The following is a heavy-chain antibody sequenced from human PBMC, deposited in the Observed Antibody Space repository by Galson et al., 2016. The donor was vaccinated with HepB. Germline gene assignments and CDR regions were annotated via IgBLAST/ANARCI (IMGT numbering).Heavy chain of an antibody. D-gene: IGHD4-17*01. Sequence: SLRLSCAASGFTFDDFSMHWVRQAPGKGLEWVSLVSWDGHTTYYADSVEGRFTISRDNGKNSLYLQMNSLRTEDTALYYCAKDTPIYGRAFDIWGQGTMVTVSS. CDR1: GFTFDDFS. CDR3: AKDTPIYGRAFDI. J-gene: IGHJ3*02. V-gene: IGHV3-43*01. CDR2: VSWDGHTT.